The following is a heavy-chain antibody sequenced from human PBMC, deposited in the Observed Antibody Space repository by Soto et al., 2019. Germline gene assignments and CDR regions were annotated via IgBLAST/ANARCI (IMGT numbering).Heavy chain of an antibody. V-gene: IGHV4-59*12. Sequence: PSETLSLTCTVSGGSISSYYWSWIRQPPGKGLEWIGYIYYSGSTNYNPSPKSRVTISVDTSKNQFSLKLSSVTAADTAVYYCARVVLRDGSGPDYYYYGMDVWGQGTTVTVSS. D-gene: IGHD3-10*01. CDR2: IYYSGST. CDR1: GGSISSYY. J-gene: IGHJ6*02. CDR3: ARVVLRDGSGPDYYYYGMDV.